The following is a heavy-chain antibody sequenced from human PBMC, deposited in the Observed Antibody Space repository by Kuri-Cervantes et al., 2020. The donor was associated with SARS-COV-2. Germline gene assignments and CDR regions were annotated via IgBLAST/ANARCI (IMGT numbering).Heavy chain of an antibody. D-gene: IGHD2-2*01. Sequence: GESLKISCTGSGYSFTSYWISWVRQMPGKGLEWMGRIDPSDSYTNYSPSSQGHVTISADKSISTAYLQWSSLKASDTAMYYCGVPAAMLDYGMDVWGQGTTVTVSS. CDR2: IDPSDSYT. J-gene: IGHJ6*02. CDR3: GVPAAMLDYGMDV. V-gene: IGHV5-10-1*01. CDR1: GYSFTSYW.